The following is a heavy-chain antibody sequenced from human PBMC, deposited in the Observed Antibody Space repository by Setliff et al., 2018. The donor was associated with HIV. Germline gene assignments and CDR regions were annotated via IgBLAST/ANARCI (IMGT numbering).Heavy chain of an antibody. Sequence: WSRQPPGKGLEWVGRVKSKTDGGTADYAAPVKGRFTISRDDSKNSLYLQMNSLKTEDTAVYYCTSSLTTVTTFDYWGQGTLVTVSS. CDR2: VKSKTDGGTA. CDR3: TSSLTTVTTFDY. D-gene: IGHD4-17*01. J-gene: IGHJ4*02. V-gene: IGHV3-15*01.